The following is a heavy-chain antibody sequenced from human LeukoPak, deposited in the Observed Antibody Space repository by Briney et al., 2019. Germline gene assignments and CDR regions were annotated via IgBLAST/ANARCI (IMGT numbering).Heavy chain of an antibody. CDR2: ISTSSSFL. D-gene: IGHD3-10*01. Sequence: GGSLRLSCAASGFTFSRYSMNWVRQAPGKGLEWVSSISTSSSFLYYADSVKGRFTISRDNAKNSLYLQMNSLRAEDTAVYYCARDYPDYNYYMDVWGKGTTVTVSS. CDR1: GFTFSRYS. J-gene: IGHJ6*03. CDR3: ARDYPDYNYYMDV. V-gene: IGHV3-21*01.